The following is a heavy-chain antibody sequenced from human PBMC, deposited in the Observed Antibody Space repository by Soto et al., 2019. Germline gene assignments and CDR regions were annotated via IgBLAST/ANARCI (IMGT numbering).Heavy chain of an antibody. J-gene: IGHJ5*02. Sequence: GPTLVNPTQTLTLTCTFSGFSLSTSGVGVGWIRQPPGKALEWLALIYWDDDKRYSPSLKSRLTITKDTSKNHVVLTMTNMDPVDTATYYCARRGYSGYDEPPWFDPWGQGTLVTVSS. CDR3: ARRGYSGYDEPPWFDP. CDR1: GFSLSTSGVG. CDR2: IYWDDDK. D-gene: IGHD5-12*01. V-gene: IGHV2-5*02.